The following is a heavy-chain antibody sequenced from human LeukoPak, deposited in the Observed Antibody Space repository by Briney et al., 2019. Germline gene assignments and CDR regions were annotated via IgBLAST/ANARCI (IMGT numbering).Heavy chain of an antibody. CDR1: GGSISSNNYY. Sequence: SETLSLTCTVSGGSISSNNYYWGWIRQPPGKGLEWIGSIYYSGSTYYNPSLKSRVTISVDTSKNQFSLKLSSVTAADTAVYYCARLGNYRVVTGDWGQGTLVTVSS. J-gene: IGHJ4*02. CDR3: ARLGNYRVVTGD. D-gene: IGHD3-3*01. CDR2: IYYSGST. V-gene: IGHV4-39*01.